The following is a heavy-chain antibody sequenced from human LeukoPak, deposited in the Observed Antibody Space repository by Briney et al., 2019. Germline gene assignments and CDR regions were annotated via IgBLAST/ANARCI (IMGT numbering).Heavy chain of an antibody. CDR1: GFTFSSYA. CDR2: IYTSGST. V-gene: IGHV4-4*07. Sequence: GSLRLSCAASGFTFSSYAMSWIRQPAGKGLEWIGRIYTSGSTNYNPSLKSRVTISVDTSKNQFSLKLSSVTAADTAVYYCARGGSGGSYGPSAEYFQHWGQGTLVTVSS. J-gene: IGHJ1*01. CDR3: ARGGSGGSYGPSAEYFQH. D-gene: IGHD1-26*01.